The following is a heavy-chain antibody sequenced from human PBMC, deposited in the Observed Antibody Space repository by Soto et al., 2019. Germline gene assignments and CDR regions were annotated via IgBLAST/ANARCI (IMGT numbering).Heavy chain of an antibody. D-gene: IGHD2-21*02. CDR2: IYHSGST. CDR3: ARGKSTWLVTYYYYGMDV. J-gene: IGHJ6*02. V-gene: IGHV4-30-2*01. CDR1: GGSISSGGYS. Sequence: SETLSLTCAVSGGSISSGGYSWSWIRQPPGKGLEWIGYIYHSGSTYYNPSLKSRVTISVDRSKNQFSLKLSSVTAADTAVYYCARGKSTWLVTYYYYGMDVWGQGTTVTVSS.